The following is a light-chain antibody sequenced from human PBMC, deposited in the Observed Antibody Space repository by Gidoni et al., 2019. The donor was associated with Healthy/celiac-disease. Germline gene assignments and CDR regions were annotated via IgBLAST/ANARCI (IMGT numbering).Light chain of an antibody. Sequence: QSALTQPASVSGSPGQSITISCTGTSSDVGSYNLVSWYQQHPGKAPKLMIYEVSKRPSGVSNRFSGSKSGNTASLRISGLQAEDEADYYCCSYAGSSTFVFGGGTKLTVL. J-gene: IGLJ2*01. CDR1: SSDVGSYNL. V-gene: IGLV2-23*02. CDR2: EVS. CDR3: CSYAGSSTFV.